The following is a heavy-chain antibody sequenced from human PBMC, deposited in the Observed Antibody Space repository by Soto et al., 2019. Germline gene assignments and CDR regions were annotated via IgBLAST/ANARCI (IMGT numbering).Heavy chain of an antibody. Sequence: QVQLVESGGGVVQPGRSLRLSCAASGFTFNIYAIHWVRQAPGKGLEWVAVISYEGSNKYYADSVKGRVTISRDNSKNTVDLQMSSLRAEDPAMYYCARTLFRTTVVTPSDSWGQGTLVTVSS. CDR1: GFTFNIYA. CDR3: ARTLFRTTVVTPSDS. J-gene: IGHJ4*02. CDR2: ISYEGSNK. V-gene: IGHV3-30-3*01. D-gene: IGHD2-21*02.